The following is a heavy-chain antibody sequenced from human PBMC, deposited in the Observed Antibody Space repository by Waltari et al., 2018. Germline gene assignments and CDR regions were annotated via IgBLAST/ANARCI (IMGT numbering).Heavy chain of an antibody. CDR2: IYHSGST. CDR3: ARGIITIFGVVNP. Sequence: VQLQESGPGLVKPSGTLSLTCAVPGGSISSSNWWSWVRKPPGKGLEWIGEIYHSGSTNYTPSLTSRVTISVDKSKNQFSLKLSSVTAAYTAVYYCARGIITIFGVVNPWGQGTLVTVSS. D-gene: IGHD3-3*01. CDR1: GGSISSSNW. V-gene: IGHV4-4*02. J-gene: IGHJ5*02.